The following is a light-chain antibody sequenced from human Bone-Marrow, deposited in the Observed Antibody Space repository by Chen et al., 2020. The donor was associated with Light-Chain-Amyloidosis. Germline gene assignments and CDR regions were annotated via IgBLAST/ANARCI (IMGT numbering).Light chain of an antibody. CDR2: DDS. V-gene: IGLV3-21*02. CDR3: QVWDRSSDRPV. J-gene: IGLJ3*02. Sequence: SYLLTHPSSVSVAAGQTATIACGGTNIGSTSVHWYQQTPGPAPLLVGYDDSDRPSGIPERLSGSNSGNTATLTISRVEAGDEADYYCQVWDRSSDRPVFGGGTKLTVL. CDR1: NIGSTS.